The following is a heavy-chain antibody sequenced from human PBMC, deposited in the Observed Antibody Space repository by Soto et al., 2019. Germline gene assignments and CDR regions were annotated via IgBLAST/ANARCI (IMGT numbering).Heavy chain of an antibody. V-gene: IGHV3-30*03. CDR3: ARMEGIAWYFDL. CDR2: ISYDGSTK. CDR1: GITLSTYG. J-gene: IGHJ2*01. Sequence: QVQLVESGGGVVQPGRSLRLSCAASGITLSTYGMHWVRQAPGKRLEWVGVISYDGSTKYYADSVKGRFTISRDNSKDTLYLQMNSLRPGDTAVYYCARMEGIAWYFDLWGRGTLVTVSS. D-gene: IGHD2-21*01.